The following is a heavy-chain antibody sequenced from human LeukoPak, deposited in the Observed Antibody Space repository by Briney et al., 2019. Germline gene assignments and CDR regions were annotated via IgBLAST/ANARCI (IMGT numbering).Heavy chain of an antibody. V-gene: IGHV4-59*01. J-gene: IGHJ4*02. CDR2: ISHSGST. D-gene: IGHD1-14*01. CDR1: GGSISRSY. CDR3: ARVVSRAFSPQVRYYFDY. Sequence: SETLSLTCTVSGGSISRSYCSWIRQPPGKGLEWIGFISHSGSTNCNPSLRSRVTISEDTSKNQFSLRLSSVTAADTAVYHCARVVSRAFSPQVRYYFDYWGQGILVTVSS.